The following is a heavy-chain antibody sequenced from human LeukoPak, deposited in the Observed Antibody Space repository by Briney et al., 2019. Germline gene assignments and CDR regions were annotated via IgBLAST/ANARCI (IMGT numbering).Heavy chain of an antibody. CDR1: GGSISSSSYY. Sequence: SETLSLTCTVSGGSISSSSYYWGWIRQPPGKGLEWIGSIYYSGSTYYNPSLKSRVTMSVDTSKNQFSLKLSSVTAADTAVYYCARGLLSRPTNFDYWGQGTLVTVSS. CDR2: IYYSGST. J-gene: IGHJ4*02. V-gene: IGHV4-39*07. CDR3: ARGLLSRPTNFDY. D-gene: IGHD2-2*01.